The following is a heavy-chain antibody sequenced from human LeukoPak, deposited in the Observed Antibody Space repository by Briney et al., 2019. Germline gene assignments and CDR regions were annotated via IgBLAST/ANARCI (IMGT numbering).Heavy chain of an antibody. CDR2: SQTTKPNSCTT. J-gene: IGHJ4*02. D-gene: IGHD6-13*01. V-gene: IGHV3-72*01. Sequence: GGSLRLSCAASGFAITDHHMDWVRQAPGKGMEWVGRSQTTKPNSCTTEYAASVKGRFTISRDDSKNSLYLQLNSLKTEDTAVYYCVRVATTSSGWYHFDNWGQGTLVTVSS. CDR1: GFAITDHH. CDR3: VRVATTSSGWYHFDN.